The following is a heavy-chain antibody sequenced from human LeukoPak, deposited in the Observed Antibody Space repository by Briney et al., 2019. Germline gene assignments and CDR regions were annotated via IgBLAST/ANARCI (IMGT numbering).Heavy chain of an antibody. J-gene: IGHJ5*02. D-gene: IGHD3-3*01. Sequence: KESGPTLVKPTQTRTLTCTFSGFSLRTSGVGVGWIRQPPGKALDWLALIYWNDDKRYSPSLKSRLTITKDTSKNQVVLTMTNMDPVDTATYYCAHSFRLEYDFWSGYYSGFDPWGQGTLVTVSS. CDR2: IYWNDDK. V-gene: IGHV2-5*01. CDR3: AHSFRLEYDFWSGYYSGFDP. CDR1: GFSLRTSGVG.